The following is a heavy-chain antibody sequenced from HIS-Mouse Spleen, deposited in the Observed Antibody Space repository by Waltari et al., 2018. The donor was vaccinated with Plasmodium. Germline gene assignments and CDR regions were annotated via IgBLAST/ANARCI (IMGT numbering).Heavy chain of an antibody. Sequence: QVQLVQSGAEVKKPGASVKVSCKASGYTFTGSFMHWVRQAPGQGLEWMEWINPNSGGTNYAQRFQGRVTMTRDTSISTAYMELSRLRSDDTAVYYCARDPKQLGSAFDIWGQGTMVTVSS. D-gene: IGHD7-27*01. CDR1: GYTFTGSF. V-gene: IGHV1-2*02. J-gene: IGHJ3*02. CDR2: INPNSGGT. CDR3: ARDPKQLGSAFDI.